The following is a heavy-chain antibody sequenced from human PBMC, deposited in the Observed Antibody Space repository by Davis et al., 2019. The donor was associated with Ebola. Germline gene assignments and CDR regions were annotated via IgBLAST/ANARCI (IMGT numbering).Heavy chain of an antibody. CDR1: GYNFIDTW. J-gene: IGHJ4*02. CDR2: IDPNNGNT. CDR3: ATRNHYYFDY. D-gene: IGHD1-14*01. Sequence: ASVKVSCKASGYNFIDTWMHWVRQAPGQVFEWMGCIDPNNGNTYYAQKFRDRVTMTTDKSISTLYMELSALTSDDTAFYYCATRNHYYFDYWGQGTLVTVSS. V-gene: IGHV1-2*02.